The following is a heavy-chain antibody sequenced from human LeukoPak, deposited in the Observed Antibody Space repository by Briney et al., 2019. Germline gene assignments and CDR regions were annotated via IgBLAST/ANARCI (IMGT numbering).Heavy chain of an antibody. Sequence: GGSLRLSCATSGFTFSSYAMSWVRQAPGKGLEWVSAISGSGGSTYYAESVKGRFTISRDKSKNTLYLQMNSLRAEDTAVYYCAKDLSDAFDIWGQGTMVTVSS. J-gene: IGHJ3*02. CDR3: AKDLSDAFDI. CDR1: GFTFSSYA. D-gene: IGHD2/OR15-2a*01. V-gene: IGHV3-23*01. CDR2: ISGSGGST.